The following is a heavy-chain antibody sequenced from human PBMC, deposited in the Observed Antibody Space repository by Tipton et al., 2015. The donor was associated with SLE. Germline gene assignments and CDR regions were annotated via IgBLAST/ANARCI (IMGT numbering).Heavy chain of an antibody. Sequence: TLSLTCTVSGGSISSSSYYWSWIRQPAGKGLEWIGYIYYSGTTNYNPSLKSRVTMSVETSKNQFSLKLSSVTAADTAVYYCASSSGDRIYYFDYWGQGTLVTVSS. D-gene: IGHD1-26*01. CDR1: GGSISSSSYY. CDR2: IYYSGTT. J-gene: IGHJ4*02. CDR3: ASSSGDRIYYFDY. V-gene: IGHV4-61*10.